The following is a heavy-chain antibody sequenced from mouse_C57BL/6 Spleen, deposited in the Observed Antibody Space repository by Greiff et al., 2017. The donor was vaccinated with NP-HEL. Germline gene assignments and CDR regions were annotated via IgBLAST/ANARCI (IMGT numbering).Heavy chain of an antibody. Sequence: VQLQQSGPGLVQPSQSLSITCTVSGFSLTSYGVHWVRQSPGKGLEWLGVIWSGGRTDYNAAFISRLSISKDTSKSQVFFKMNSLQADDTAIYYWARKGYYGSSYGYFDVWGTGTTVTVSS. CDR2: IWSGGRT. CDR1: GFSLTSYG. V-gene: IGHV2-2*01. J-gene: IGHJ1*03. D-gene: IGHD1-1*01. CDR3: ARKGYYGSSYGYFDV.